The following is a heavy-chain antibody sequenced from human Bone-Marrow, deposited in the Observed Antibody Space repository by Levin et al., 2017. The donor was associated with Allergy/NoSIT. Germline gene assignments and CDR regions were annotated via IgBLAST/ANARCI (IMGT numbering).Heavy chain of an antibody. J-gene: IGHJ6*02. CDR3: ARRITGTTGYGMDV. CDR1: GGSISSSSYY. D-gene: IGHD1-7*01. V-gene: IGHV4-39*07. Sequence: PSETLSLTCTVSGGSISSSSYYWGWIRQPPGKGLEWIGSIYYSGSTYYNPSLKSRVTISVDTSKNQFSLKLSSVTAADTAVYYCARRITGTTGYGMDVWGQGTTVTVSS. CDR2: IYYSGST.